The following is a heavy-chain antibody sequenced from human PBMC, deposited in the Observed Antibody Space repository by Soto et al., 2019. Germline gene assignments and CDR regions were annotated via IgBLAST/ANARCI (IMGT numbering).Heavy chain of an antibody. D-gene: IGHD5-18*01. J-gene: IGHJ4*02. CDR1: GGTFSSYA. V-gene: IGHV1-69*13. CDR2: IIPIFGTA. CDR3: ACGGILDTAMVDY. Sequence: SVKVSCKASGGTFSSYAISWVRQSPGQGLEWMGGIIPIFGTANYAQKFQGRVTITADESTSTAYMELSSLRSEDTAVYYCACGGILDTAMVDYWGQGTLVTVSS.